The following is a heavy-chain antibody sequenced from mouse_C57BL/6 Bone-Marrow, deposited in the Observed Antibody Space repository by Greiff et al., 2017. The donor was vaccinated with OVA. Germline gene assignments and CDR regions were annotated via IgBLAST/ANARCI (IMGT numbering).Heavy chain of an antibody. CDR2: IDPETGGT. D-gene: IGHD1-1*01. V-gene: IGHV1-15*01. CDR1: GYTFTDYE. CDR3: TDYYGSSLGWFAC. J-gene: IGHJ3*01. Sequence: VKLMESGAELVRPGASVTLSCKASGYTFTDYEMHWVKQTPVHGLEWIGAIDPETGGTAYNQKFKGKAILTADKSSSTAYMELRSLTSEDSAVYYCTDYYGSSLGWFACWGQGTLVTVSA.